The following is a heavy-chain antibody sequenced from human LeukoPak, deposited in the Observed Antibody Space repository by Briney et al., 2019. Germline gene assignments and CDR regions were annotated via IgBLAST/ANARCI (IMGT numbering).Heavy chain of an antibody. CDR3: ARRRITIFGVARGHFDY. Sequence: GGSLRLSCEASGFTFAWFAMIWVRQAPGRGLEWVSTVSGGADGPYYADSVKGRFTISRDNSKNTLYLQMNSLRAEDTAVYYCARRRITIFGVARGHFDYWGQGTLVTVSS. CDR1: GFTFAWFA. V-gene: IGHV3-23*01. J-gene: IGHJ4*02. D-gene: IGHD3-3*01. CDR2: VSGGADGP.